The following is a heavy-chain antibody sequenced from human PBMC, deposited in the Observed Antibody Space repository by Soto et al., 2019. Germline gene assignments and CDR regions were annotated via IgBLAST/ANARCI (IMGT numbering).Heavy chain of an antibody. CDR3: VKDSEDGYNPSLDY. V-gene: IGHV3-64D*06. CDR1: GFTFSSYA. J-gene: IGHJ4*02. Sequence: HPXGSLRLSCSASGFTFSSYAMHWVRQAPGKGLEYVSAISSNGGSTYYADSVKGRFTISRDNSKNTLYLQMSSLRAEDTAVYYCVKDSEDGYNPSLDYWGQGTLVTVSS. CDR2: ISSNGGST. D-gene: IGHD5-12*01.